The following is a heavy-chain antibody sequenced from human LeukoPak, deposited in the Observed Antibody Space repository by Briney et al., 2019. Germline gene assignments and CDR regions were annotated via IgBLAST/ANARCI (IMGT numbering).Heavy chain of an antibody. J-gene: IGHJ4*02. CDR3: AKDPHYYDSSGYYYSYFDY. Sequence: PGGSLRLSCAASGFTVSSNYMGWVRQAPGKGLEWVSVIYSGGDTYYADSVKGRFTISRDNSKNTLYLQMNSLRAEDTAVYYCAKDPHYYDSSGYYYSYFDYWGQGTLVTVSS. CDR1: GFTVSSNY. D-gene: IGHD3-22*01. CDR2: IYSGGDT. V-gene: IGHV3-66*02.